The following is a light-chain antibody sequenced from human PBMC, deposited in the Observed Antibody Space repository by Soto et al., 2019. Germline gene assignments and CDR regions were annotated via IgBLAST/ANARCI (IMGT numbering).Light chain of an antibody. CDR2: GSS. V-gene: IGKV1-9*01. CDR3: RQTRSYPST. J-gene: IGKJ4*01. CDR1: QGIITY. Sequence: IQLTQSPSSLSASVGDSVTITCRASQGIITYLAWYQQKPGKAPNLLIYGSSTLQSGVPLRFSGSGSGTDFTLTIISLQAEDFATYYCRQTRSYPSTFGGGTKVDIK.